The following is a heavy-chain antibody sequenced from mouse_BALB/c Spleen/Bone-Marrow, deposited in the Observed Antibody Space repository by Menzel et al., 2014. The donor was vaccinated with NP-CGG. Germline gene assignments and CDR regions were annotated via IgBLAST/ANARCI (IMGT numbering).Heavy chain of an antibody. V-gene: IGHV7-3*02. Sequence: EVKVEESGGGLVQPGGSLRLSCATSGFTFTDHYMSWVRQPPGKALEWLGFIRNKPDGYTTEYSASVKGRFTISRDNSQSILYLQMNTLRAEDSATYYCARDDYGRGYWGQGTTLTVSS. CDR1: GFTFTDHY. D-gene: IGHD1-1*01. CDR2: IRNKPDGYTT. J-gene: IGHJ2*01. CDR3: ARDDYGRGY.